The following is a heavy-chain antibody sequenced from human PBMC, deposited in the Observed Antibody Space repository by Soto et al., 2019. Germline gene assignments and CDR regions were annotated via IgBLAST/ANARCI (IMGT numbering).Heavy chain of an antibody. CDR3: ARGRFHYYGMDV. J-gene: IGHJ6*02. D-gene: IGHD2-21*01. Sequence: PGESLKISCKGSGYSFTNYWIARVRQMPGRGLEWMGIIYPGDSDTKYSPSFQGQVTISADKSISTAYLQWSSLKASDSAMYYCARGRFHYYGMDVWGQGTAVTVSS. CDR1: GYSFTNYW. CDR2: IYPGDSDT. V-gene: IGHV5-51*01.